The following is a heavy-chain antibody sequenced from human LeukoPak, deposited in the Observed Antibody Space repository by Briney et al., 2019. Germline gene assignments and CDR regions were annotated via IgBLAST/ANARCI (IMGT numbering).Heavy chain of an antibody. J-gene: IGHJ5*02. Sequence: PGGSLRLSCAASGFTFSSYAMSWVRQAPGKGLEWVSAISGSGGSTYYADSVKGRFTISRDNSKNTLYLQMNSLRAEDTAVYYCAKELERNYYDSSGYYASRVFNWFDPWGQGTLVTVSS. CDR2: ISGSGGST. CDR3: AKELERNYYDSSGYYASRVFNWFDP. D-gene: IGHD3-22*01. V-gene: IGHV3-23*01. CDR1: GFTFSSYA.